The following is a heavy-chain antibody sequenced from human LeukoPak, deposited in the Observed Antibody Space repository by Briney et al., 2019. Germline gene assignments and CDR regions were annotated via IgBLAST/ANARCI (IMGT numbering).Heavy chain of an antibody. Sequence: SETLSLTCTVSGGSISSYYWSWIRQPPGKGLEWIGYIYYSGSTNYNPSLKSRVTISVDTSKNQFSLKLSSVTAADTAVYYCARALCTPFDYWGQGTLVTVSS. CDR3: ARALCTPFDY. CDR1: GGSISSYY. CDR2: IYYSGST. D-gene: IGHD2-8*01. V-gene: IGHV4-59*01. J-gene: IGHJ4*02.